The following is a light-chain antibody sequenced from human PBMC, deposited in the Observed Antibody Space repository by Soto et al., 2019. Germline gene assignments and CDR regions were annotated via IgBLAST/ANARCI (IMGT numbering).Light chain of an antibody. CDR3: QQYSSSPLT. CDR1: QSVRSSH. V-gene: IGKV3-20*01. J-gene: IGKJ4*01. Sequence: EIVLTQSPGALSLSPGERATLSCRASQSVRSSHLAWYQQKPGQAPRLLIYGASNRATGIPDRFSGSASGTDFTLTISRLEPEDFAVYYCQQYSSSPLTFGGGTKVEIK. CDR2: GAS.